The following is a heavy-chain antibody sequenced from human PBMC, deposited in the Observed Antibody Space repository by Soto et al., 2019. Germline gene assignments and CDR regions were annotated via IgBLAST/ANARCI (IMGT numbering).Heavy chain of an antibody. D-gene: IGHD4-17*01. Sequence: PGGSLRLSCSVSGFTFSSYAMHWVRQSPGKGLEYVSAISSNGGSTYYADSVKGRFTISRDNSKNTLYLQMSSLRAEDTPVYYCVKGWARSLTTAAFDIWGQGTMVTVSS. CDR3: VKGWARSLTTAAFDI. V-gene: IGHV3-64D*06. J-gene: IGHJ3*02. CDR2: ISSNGGST. CDR1: GFTFSSYA.